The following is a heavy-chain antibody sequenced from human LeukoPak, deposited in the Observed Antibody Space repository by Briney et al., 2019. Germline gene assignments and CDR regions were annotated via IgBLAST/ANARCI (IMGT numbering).Heavy chain of an antibody. D-gene: IGHD3-22*01. J-gene: IGHJ5*02. CDR1: GGSFSGYY. V-gene: IGHV4-34*01. Sequence: PSETLSLTCAVYGGSFSGYYWSWIRQPPGKGLEWIGEINHSGSTNYNPSLKSRVTISVDTSKNQFSLKLGSVTAADTAVYYCARAYYYDSSGYYPRWFDPWGQGTLVTVSS. CDR2: INHSGST. CDR3: ARAYYYDSSGYYPRWFDP.